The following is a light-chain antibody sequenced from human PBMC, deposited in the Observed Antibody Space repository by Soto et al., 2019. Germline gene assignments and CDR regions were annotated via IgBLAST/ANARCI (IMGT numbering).Light chain of an antibody. CDR3: LQYYSTPPA. CDR2: WAS. Sequence: DIVMTQSPDSLAVSLGERATINCKSSQSVLYSSNNKNYLAWYQQKPGQPPKLLIYWASTRESGVPYRFSGRGSATDFTLTISSLQAEDLAVYYCLQYYSTPPAFGGGTKVEIK. CDR1: QSVLYSSNNKNY. J-gene: IGKJ4*01. V-gene: IGKV4-1*01.